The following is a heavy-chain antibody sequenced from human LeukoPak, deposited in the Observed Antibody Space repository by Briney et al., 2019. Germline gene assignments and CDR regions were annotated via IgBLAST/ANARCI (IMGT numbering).Heavy chain of an antibody. D-gene: IGHD4-17*01. CDR2: IRYHGRDK. CDR3: ANSPYGDWSFDF. Sequence: GGSLRLSCAASGFTFSSYGMHWVRQAPGEGLGWVAFIRYHGRDKYYGDSVKGRFTISRDNSRNTLYLQMGSLRGEDTAVYYCANSPYGDWSFDFWGQGTLVTVSS. V-gene: IGHV3-30*02. CDR1: GFTFSSYG. J-gene: IGHJ4*02.